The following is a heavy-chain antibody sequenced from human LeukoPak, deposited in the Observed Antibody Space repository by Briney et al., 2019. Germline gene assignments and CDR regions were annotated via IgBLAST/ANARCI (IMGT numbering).Heavy chain of an antibody. J-gene: IGHJ4*02. CDR2: IYYSGGT. D-gene: IGHD4-17*01. Sequence: PSETLSLTCTVSSGSISRAGYYWSWIRQHPGKGLEWIGYIYYSGGTSYNPSLKSRVTISVDTSKNRFSLKLSSVTAADTAVYFCAKFDYGHYSNYFDYWGQGTLVTVP. CDR3: AKFDYGHYSNYFDY. CDR1: SGSISRAGYY. V-gene: IGHV4-31*03.